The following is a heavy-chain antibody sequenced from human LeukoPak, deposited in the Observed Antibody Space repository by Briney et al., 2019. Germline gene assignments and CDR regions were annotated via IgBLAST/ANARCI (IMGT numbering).Heavy chain of an antibody. CDR3: ARDGLHTGHFDY. V-gene: IGHV3-69-1*01. Sequence: GGSLRLSCAASGFTFSDYYMNWVRQAPGKGLEWVSTVSDSSDVHYSDSVKGRFTISRDNARNSLYLQMNSLRDEDTAVYYCARDGLHTGHFDYWGQGTLVTVSS. CDR2: VSDSSDV. D-gene: IGHD2-21*01. CDR1: GFTFSDYY. J-gene: IGHJ4*02.